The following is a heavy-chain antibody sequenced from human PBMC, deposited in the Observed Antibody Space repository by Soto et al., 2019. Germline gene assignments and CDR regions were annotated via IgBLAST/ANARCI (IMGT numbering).Heavy chain of an antibody. CDR3: ARRGIAARRYFDY. CDR2: IYYSGST. J-gene: IGHJ4*02. CDR1: GGSISSGDYY. D-gene: IGHD6-6*01. V-gene: IGHV4-30-4*01. Sequence: SETLSLTCTVSGGSISSGDYYWSWIRQPPGKGLEWIGYIYYSGSTYYNPSLKSRVTISVDTSKNQFSLKLSSVTAADTAVYYCARRGIAARRYFDYWGQGTLVTVSS.